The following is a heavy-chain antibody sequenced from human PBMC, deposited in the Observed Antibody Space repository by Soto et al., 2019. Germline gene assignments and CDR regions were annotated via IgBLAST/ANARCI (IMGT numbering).Heavy chain of an antibody. J-gene: IGHJ3*02. D-gene: IGHD3-16*01. CDR2: TFYRSKWYN. CDR3: ARRGRGAGDAFDI. Sequence: PSQTLSLTCAISGNSVSSHSAAWNWIRQSPSRGLEWLGRTFYRSKWYNDYAVSVKSRITINPDTSKNQFSLQLHSVTPDDTAVYYCARRGRGAGDAFDIWGQGTMVTVSS. V-gene: IGHV6-1*01. CDR1: GNSVSSHSAA.